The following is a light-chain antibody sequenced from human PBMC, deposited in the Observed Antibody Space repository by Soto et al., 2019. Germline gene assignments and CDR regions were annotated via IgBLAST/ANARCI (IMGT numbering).Light chain of an antibody. Sequence: DIQMTQSPSTLSASVGDRVTITCRASQSIKSWLAWYQQKPGKAPKVLIYKASSLQSGVPSRFSGSGSGTEFTLTISSLQPDDFATYYCQQYNSDSTFGQGTKVEIK. J-gene: IGKJ1*01. V-gene: IGKV1-5*03. CDR3: QQYNSDST. CDR2: KAS. CDR1: QSIKSW.